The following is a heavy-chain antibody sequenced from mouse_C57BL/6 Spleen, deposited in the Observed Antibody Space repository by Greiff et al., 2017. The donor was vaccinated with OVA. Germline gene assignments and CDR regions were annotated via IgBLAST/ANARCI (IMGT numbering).Heavy chain of an antibody. J-gene: IGHJ1*03. Sequence: EVKVVESGEGLVKPGGSLKLSCAASGFTFSSYAMSWVRQTPEKRLEWVAYISSGGDYISSADTVKGRFTISRDNARNTRYRQKSSLKSEDTAMYYCTRNYYGSRSWDFDVWGTGTTVTVSS. CDR1: GFTFSSYA. CDR3: TRNYYGSRSWDFDV. V-gene: IGHV5-9-1*02. D-gene: IGHD1-1*01. CDR2: ISSGGDYI.